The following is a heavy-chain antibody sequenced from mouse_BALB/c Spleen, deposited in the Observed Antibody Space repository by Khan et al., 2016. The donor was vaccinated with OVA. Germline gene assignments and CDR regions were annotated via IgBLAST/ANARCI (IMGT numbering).Heavy chain of an antibody. Sequence: QVQLKESGPGLVQPSQSLSITCTVSGFSLTNYSVHWVRQSPGKGLEWLGVIWSAGSTDYNAAFISRLTIRKDNSRSQVVFKMNSPQPNDTAIYYCARRGYDYGRGALFAYWGQGTLVTVSA. D-gene: IGHD2-4*01. J-gene: IGHJ3*01. CDR2: IWSAGST. V-gene: IGHV2-2*02. CDR1: GFSLTNYS. CDR3: ARRGYDYGRGALFAY.